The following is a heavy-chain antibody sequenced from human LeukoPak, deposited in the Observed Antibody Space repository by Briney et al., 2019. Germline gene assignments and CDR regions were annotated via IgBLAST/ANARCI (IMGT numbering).Heavy chain of an antibody. CDR2: INHSGST. V-gene: IGHV4-34*01. CDR3: ARGLGYCSSTSCTLDD. J-gene: IGHJ4*02. D-gene: IGHD2-2*01. Sequence: SETLSLTCAVYGGSFSGYYWSWIRHPPGKGLEWIGEINHSGSTNYNPSLKSRVTISVDTSKNQFSLKLSSVTAADTAVYYCARGLGYCSSTSCTLDDWGQGTLVTVSS. CDR1: GGSFSGYY.